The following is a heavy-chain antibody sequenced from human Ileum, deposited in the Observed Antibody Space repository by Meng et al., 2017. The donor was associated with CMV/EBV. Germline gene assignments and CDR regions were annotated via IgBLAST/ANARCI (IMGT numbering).Heavy chain of an antibody. J-gene: IGHJ5*02. CDR1: GYTFTSYD. CDR3: TRRVPAAIRRAVGLWWLDP. Sequence: ASVKVSCKASGYTFTSYDINWVRQATGQGLEWMGWMNPNSGNTGYAQKFQGRVTMTRNTSISTAYMELSSLRSEDTAVYYCTRRVPAAIRRAVGLWWLDPWGQGTLVTVSS. D-gene: IGHD2-2*01. CDR2: MNPNSGNT. V-gene: IGHV1-8*01.